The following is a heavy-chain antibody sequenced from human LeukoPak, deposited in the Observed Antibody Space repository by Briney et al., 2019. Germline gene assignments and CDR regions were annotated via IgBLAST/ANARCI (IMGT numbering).Heavy chain of an antibody. Sequence: ASVKVSCKASGGTFSSYAISWVRQAPGQGLEWMGGIIPIFGTANYAQKFQGRVTITTDESTSTAYMELSSLRSEDTAVYYCARGYNCNYPSNLGYFDYWGQGTLVTVSS. CDR3: ARGYNCNYPSNLGYFDY. CDR1: GGTFSSYA. CDR2: IIPIFGTA. J-gene: IGHJ4*02. V-gene: IGHV1-69*05. D-gene: IGHD1-7*01.